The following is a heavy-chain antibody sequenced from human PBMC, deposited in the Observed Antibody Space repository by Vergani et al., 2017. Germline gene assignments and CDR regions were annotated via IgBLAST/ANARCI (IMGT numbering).Heavy chain of an antibody. J-gene: IGHJ6*03. CDR1: GFSLSRFW. V-gene: IGHV3-7*01. CDR2: ISPDGSAT. D-gene: IGHD2/OR15-2a*01. CDR3: AKDLGGCNSISCSYYMDV. Sequence: EVQLVESGGGLVQPGGSLRLSCAASGFSLSRFWMSWVRQAPEKGLEWVAHISPDGSATSYVDSVKGRFTISRDNSQNTVNLQMNSLRVDDTAVYYCAKDLGGCNSISCSYYMDVWGKGTTVTVSS.